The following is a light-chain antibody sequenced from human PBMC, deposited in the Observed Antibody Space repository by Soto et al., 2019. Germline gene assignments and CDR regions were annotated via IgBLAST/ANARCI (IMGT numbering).Light chain of an antibody. Sequence: QSALTQPASVSGSPGQSVTISCTGTSSDVGRYNYVSWYQQHPGKVPKLMISEVSKRPSGVSNRFSGSKSGNTASLTISGLQTEDEANYYCSSYTTTYSVVFGGGTQLTVL. J-gene: IGLJ3*02. CDR2: EVS. CDR3: SSYTTTYSVV. V-gene: IGLV2-14*01. CDR1: SSDVGRYNY.